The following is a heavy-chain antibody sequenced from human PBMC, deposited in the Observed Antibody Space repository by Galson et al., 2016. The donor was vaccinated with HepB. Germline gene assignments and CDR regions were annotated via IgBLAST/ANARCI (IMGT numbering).Heavy chain of an antibody. J-gene: IGHJ3*02. CDR1: GGTFSNYA. CDR2: IIPIVDTT. CDR3: AHTISGVVITTEDAFDI. V-gene: IGHV1-69*06. Sequence: SVKVSCKASGGTFSNYAISWVRQAPGQGLEWMGGIIPIVDTTSYAQKFQGRVTITADKSTATAYMEVSSLRSEDTAVYYCAHTISGVVITTEDAFDIWGQGTMVTVSS. D-gene: IGHD3-3*01.